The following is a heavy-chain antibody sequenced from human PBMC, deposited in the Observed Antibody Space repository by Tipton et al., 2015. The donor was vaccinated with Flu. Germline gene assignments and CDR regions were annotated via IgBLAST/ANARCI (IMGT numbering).Heavy chain of an antibody. CDR3: ARMVVGTTNWFDP. D-gene: IGHD1/OR15-1a*01. V-gene: IGHV4-61*02. Sequence: TLSLTCTVSGASISSGNYFWSWIRQPAGKGLEWIGRIYTSGSTNYNPSLKGRVTISLDTSKNQFSLKLNSVTAADTAVYYCARMVVGTTNWFDPWGQGTLVTVSS. CDR2: IYTSGST. CDR1: GASISSGNYF. J-gene: IGHJ5*02.